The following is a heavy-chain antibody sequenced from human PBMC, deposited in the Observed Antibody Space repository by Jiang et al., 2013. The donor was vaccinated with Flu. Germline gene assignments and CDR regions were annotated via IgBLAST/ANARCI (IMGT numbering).Heavy chain of an antibody. Sequence: QLVESGGGLVQPGGSLRLSCAASGFTFSSYSMNWVRQAPGKGLEWVSYISSSSSTIYYADSVKGRFTISRDNAKNSLYLQMNSLRDEDTAVYYCARDRARRATAAGTYYYYGMDVWGQGTTVTVSS. V-gene: IGHV3-48*02. CDR1: GFTFSSYS. D-gene: IGHD6-13*01. CDR3: ARDRARRATAAGTYYYYGMDV. J-gene: IGHJ6*02. CDR2: ISSSSSTI.